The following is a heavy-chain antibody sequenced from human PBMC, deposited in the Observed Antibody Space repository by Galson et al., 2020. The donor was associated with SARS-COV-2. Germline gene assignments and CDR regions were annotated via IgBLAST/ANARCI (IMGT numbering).Heavy chain of an antibody. D-gene: IGHD3-10*01. CDR2: LSGHNGNT. CDR1: GYTFTTYG. J-gene: IGHJ4*02. Sequence: ASVKVSCKASGYTFTTYGISWVRQAPGQGLEWMGWLSGHNGNTNYAQKLQGRVTMTTDTSTSTAYMELRSLRSDDTAVYYCARDVGSGSYWWCPGFDYWGQVTLVTVSS. CDR3: ARDVGSGSYWWCPGFDY. V-gene: IGHV1-18*01.